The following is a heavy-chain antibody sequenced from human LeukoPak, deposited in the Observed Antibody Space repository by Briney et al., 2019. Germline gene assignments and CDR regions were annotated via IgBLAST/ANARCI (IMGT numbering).Heavy chain of an antibody. Sequence: AGSLRLSCAASGVTFSSYEMNWVRQAPGKGLEWVSYISSSGSTIYYADSVKGRSTISRDNAKNSLYLQMNSLRAEATAVYYCAELGITMIGGVWGKGTTVTISS. V-gene: IGHV3-48*03. D-gene: IGHD3-10*02. CDR1: GVTFSSYE. CDR3: AELGITMIGGV. CDR2: ISSSGSTI. J-gene: IGHJ6*04.